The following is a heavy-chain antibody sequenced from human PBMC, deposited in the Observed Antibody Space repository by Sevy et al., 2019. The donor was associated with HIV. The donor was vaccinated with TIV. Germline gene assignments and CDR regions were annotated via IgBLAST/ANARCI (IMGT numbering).Heavy chain of an antibody. CDR3: ARDLRVFYDSLTGRYYYYGMDV. D-gene: IGHD3-9*01. Sequence: GGSLRLSCAASGFTFSSYGMHWVRQAPGKGLEWAAVIWYDGSNKYYADSVKGRFTISRDNSKNTLYLQMNSLRADDTAVYYCARDLRVFYDSLTGRYYYYGMDVWGQGTTVTVSS. V-gene: IGHV3-33*01. CDR1: GFTFSSYG. J-gene: IGHJ6*02. CDR2: IWYDGSNK.